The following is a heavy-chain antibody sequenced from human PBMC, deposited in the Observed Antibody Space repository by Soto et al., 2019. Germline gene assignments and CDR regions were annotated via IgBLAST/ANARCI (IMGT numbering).Heavy chain of an antibody. J-gene: IGHJ5*02. V-gene: IGHV4-4*07. CDR3: AKDVSSRRWFDP. CDR2: MQHTGNT. CDR1: GASIRSYH. D-gene: IGHD3-16*01. Sequence: QVQLQESGPGLVKPSETLSLTCAVSGASIRSYHWSWIGQPAGKGLEWIGRMQHTGNTNYNPSLKSRVTLSVDTSKNQISLKMTSVTAAATAVYFCAKDVSSRRWFDPWGQGILVIVSS.